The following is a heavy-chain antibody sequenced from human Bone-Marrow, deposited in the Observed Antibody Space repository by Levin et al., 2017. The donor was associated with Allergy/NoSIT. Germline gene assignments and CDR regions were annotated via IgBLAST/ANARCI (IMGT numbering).Heavy chain of an antibody. CDR1: GGSISGSTYY. Sequence: SETLSLTCTVSGGSISGSTYYWGWIRQPPGKGLEWVATIYYSGTSYYSPSLKSRVAISVDTSKNQFSLKLNSVTAADTAVYYCARQSTWLPSNWFDPWGQGTLVTVSS. J-gene: IGHJ5*02. CDR2: IYYSGTS. V-gene: IGHV4-39*01. CDR3: ARQSTWLPSNWFDP. D-gene: IGHD5-12*01.